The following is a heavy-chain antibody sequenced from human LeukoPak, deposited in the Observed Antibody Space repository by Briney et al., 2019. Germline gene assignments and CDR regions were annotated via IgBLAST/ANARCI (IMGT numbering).Heavy chain of an antibody. CDR1: GFTFSSYA. J-gene: IGHJ6*03. CDR2: ISGSGDST. Sequence: GGSLRLSCAASGFTFSSYAMSWVRQAPRKGLEWVSAISGSGDSTFYADSVKGRFTISRDNSKNTPYLQMNSLRAEDTAVYYCAKESPGYYYYMDVWGKGTTVTVSS. V-gene: IGHV3-23*01. CDR3: AKESPGYYYYMDV.